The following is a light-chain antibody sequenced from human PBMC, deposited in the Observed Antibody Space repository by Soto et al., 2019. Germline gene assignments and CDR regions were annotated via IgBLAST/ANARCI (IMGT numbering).Light chain of an antibody. CDR1: ESVSIH. V-gene: IGKV3-15*01. Sequence: ETVMTQSPGTLSVSLGERATLSCRASESVSIHLAWYQQKPGLAPRLLIYDTSTRDTGIPARFSGSGSGTEFTLTISSLQSEDFAVYYCQQYSNWPPITFGQGTRLEIK. CDR2: DTS. J-gene: IGKJ5*01. CDR3: QQYSNWPPIT.